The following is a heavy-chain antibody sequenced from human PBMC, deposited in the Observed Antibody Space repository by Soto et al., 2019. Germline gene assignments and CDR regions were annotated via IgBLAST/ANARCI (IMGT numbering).Heavy chain of an antibody. CDR2: IYYSGVT. CDR3: ARVASVFGEVIRFFDY. V-gene: IGHV4-31*11. D-gene: IGHD3-3*01. Sequence: QVQLQESGPGLVKPSQTLSLTCAVSGGSISSGGYYWSWIRQHPGKGLEWIGHIYYSGVTYYNPSLHNRLPISVDTSKNRLSLKLRSVTAADTAVYYCARVASVFGEVIRFFDYWGQGTLVTVSS. CDR1: GGSISSGGYY. J-gene: IGHJ4*02.